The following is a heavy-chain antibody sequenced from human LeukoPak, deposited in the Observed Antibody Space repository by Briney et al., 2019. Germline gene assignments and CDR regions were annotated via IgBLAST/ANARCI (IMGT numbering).Heavy chain of an antibody. D-gene: IGHD2-8*02. CDR3: VRSQYWRFDD. Sequence: SETLSLTCTVSGGSIRSSYYYWGWIRQPPGKGLEWIGSIYDSGSTYYNPSLKSRVTISVDTSKNQFSLKLNSVTAADTAVYYCVRSQYWRFDDWGQGTLVTVSS. CDR1: GGSIRSSYYY. CDR2: IYDSGST. V-gene: IGHV4-39*01. J-gene: IGHJ4*02.